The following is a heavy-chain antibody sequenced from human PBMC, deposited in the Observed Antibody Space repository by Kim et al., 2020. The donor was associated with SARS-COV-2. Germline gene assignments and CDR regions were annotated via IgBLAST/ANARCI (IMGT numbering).Heavy chain of an antibody. CDR2: IKQDGSEK. J-gene: IGHJ6*02. CDR3: ARLSPKLTHYYYYGMDV. Sequence: GGSLRLSCAASGFTFSSYWMSWVRQAPGKGLEWVANIKQDGSEKYYVDSVKGRFTISRDNAKNSLYLQMNSLRAEDTAVYYCARLSPKLTHYYYYGMDVWGQGTTVTVSS. V-gene: IGHV3-7*01. CDR1: GFTFSSYW.